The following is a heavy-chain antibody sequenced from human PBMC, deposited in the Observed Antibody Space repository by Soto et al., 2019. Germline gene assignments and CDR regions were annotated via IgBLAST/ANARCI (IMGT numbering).Heavy chain of an antibody. CDR2: IYYSGNT. D-gene: IGHD6-13*01. J-gene: IGHJ2*01. V-gene: IGHV4-59*01. CDR1: GGSMSNYY. CDR3: ARVGYSSSWFWYF. Sequence: SETLSLTCIVSGGSMSNYYWSWIRQPPGKGLEWIGYIYYSGNTKYNPSLKSRVTISKDTSKNQFSLKLSSVTAADTAVYYCARVGYSSSWFWYF.